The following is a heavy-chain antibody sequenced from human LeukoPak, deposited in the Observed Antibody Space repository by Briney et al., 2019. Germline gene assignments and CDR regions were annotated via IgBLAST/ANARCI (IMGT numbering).Heavy chain of an antibody. V-gene: IGHV1-18*01. Sequence: GASVKVSCKASGYTFTSYGISWVRQAPGQGLEWMGWISAYNGNTNYAQKLQGRVTMTTDTSTSTAYMDLRSLRSDDTAVYYCARGGGPTHYYDSSIFDYWGQGTLVTVSS. D-gene: IGHD3-22*01. CDR1: GYTFTSYG. CDR2: ISAYNGNT. CDR3: ARGGGPTHYYDSSIFDY. J-gene: IGHJ4*02.